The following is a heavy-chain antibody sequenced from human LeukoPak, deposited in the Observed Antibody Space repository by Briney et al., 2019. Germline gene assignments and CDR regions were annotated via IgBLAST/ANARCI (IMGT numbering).Heavy chain of an antibody. CDR2: IYYSGST. CDR3: ARSTWLLDK. V-gene: IGHV4-59*01. CDR1: GGSISPYY. J-gene: IGHJ4*02. Sequence: SETLSLTCTVSGGSISPYYWSWIRQPPGKGLEWIGYIYYSGSTNYNPSLKSRVTISLDTSKNQFSLKLSSVTAADAAVYYCARSTWLLDKWGQGTLVTVSS. D-gene: IGHD3-22*01.